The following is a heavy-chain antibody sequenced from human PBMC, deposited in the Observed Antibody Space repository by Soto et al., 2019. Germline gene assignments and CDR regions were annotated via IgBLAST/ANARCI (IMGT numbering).Heavy chain of an antibody. Sequence: XTLSLACAVSGGTFSGYLWSWVRQPPGKGLEWIGQIEHNGNNNINPSLKSRVTISVDTSKNQISLNLRSVTGADTAVYYCARDLRYFHYWGQGTLGTVP. J-gene: IGHJ4*02. CDR1: GGTFSGYL. CDR2: IEHNGNN. V-gene: IGHV4-34*01. D-gene: IGHD3-9*01. CDR3: ARDLRYFHY.